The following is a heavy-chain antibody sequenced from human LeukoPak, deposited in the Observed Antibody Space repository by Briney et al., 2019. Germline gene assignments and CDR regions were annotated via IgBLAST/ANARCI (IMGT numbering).Heavy chain of an antibody. V-gene: IGHV3-7*03. J-gene: IGHJ4*02. D-gene: IGHD6-19*01. CDR2: IKEDGSEK. CDR1: GFIFSSYW. CDR3: AIPTGITVPGPDS. Sequence: AGGSLRLSCAVSGFIFSSYWMTWVRQAPGKGLEWVANIKEDGSEKYYVESVKGRFSISRDNAKNSLYLQMNNLRAEDTAVYYCAIPTGITVPGPDSWGQGTLVTVSS.